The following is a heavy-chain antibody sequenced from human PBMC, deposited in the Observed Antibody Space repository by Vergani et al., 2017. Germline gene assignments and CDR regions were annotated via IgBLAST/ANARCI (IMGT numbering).Heavy chain of an antibody. CDR3: ARGTRGYYYDSSGYYRGAYYYYGMDV. D-gene: IGHD3-22*01. V-gene: IGHV4-4*07. CDR1: GGSISSYY. Sequence: QVQLQESGPGLVKPSETLSLTCTVSGGSISSYYWSWIRQPAGKGLEWIGRIYTSGSTNYHPSLKSPVTISVDTSKNQFSLKLRAVTAADTAVYYCARGTRGYYYDSSGYYRGAYYYYGMDVWGQGTTVTVSS. J-gene: IGHJ6*02. CDR2: IYTSGST.